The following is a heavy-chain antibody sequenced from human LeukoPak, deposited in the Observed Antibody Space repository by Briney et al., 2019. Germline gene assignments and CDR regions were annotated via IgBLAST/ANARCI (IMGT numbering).Heavy chain of an antibody. J-gene: IGHJ3*02. CDR3: ARTYYYDSSGQPIDAFDI. V-gene: IGHV3-53*01. Sequence: GGSLRLSCTVSGFTVSSNYMSWVRQAPGKGLEWVSVIYSGGSTYYADSVKGRFTISRDNSKNTLYLQMNSLRAEDTAVYYCARTYYYDSSGQPIDAFDIWGQGTMVTVSS. CDR2: IYSGGST. CDR1: GFTVSSNY. D-gene: IGHD3-22*01.